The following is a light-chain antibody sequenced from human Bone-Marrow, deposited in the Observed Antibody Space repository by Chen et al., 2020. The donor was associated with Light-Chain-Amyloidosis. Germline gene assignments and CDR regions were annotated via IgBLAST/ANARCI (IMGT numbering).Light chain of an antibody. V-gene: IGLV3-21*02. Sequence: SYVLTQPSSLSVAPGQTATIACGGNNIGSTSVHWYQQTPGQAPLLVVYDDSDRPSGIPERLSGYHSGNTATLTISRVKAGDEADYYCQVWDRSSDRPVFGGGTKLTVL. J-gene: IGLJ3*02. CDR3: QVWDRSSDRPV. CDR1: NIGSTS. CDR2: DDS.